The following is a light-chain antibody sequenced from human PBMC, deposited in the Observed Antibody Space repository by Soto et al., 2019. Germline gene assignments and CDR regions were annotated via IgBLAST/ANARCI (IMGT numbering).Light chain of an antibody. V-gene: IGLV2-14*01. J-gene: IGLJ2*01. CDR3: SSYTAASTLDVG. CDR1: SSDGNS. CDR2: EVT. Sequence: QSALTPPASVSGSPGQSITISCPGISSDGNSVSWYQQHPDKAPKLIIYEVTNPPSGASTRFSCSKSDYTASLPISRLQAEDEADYYCSSYTAASTLDVGFGGGTKVTVL.